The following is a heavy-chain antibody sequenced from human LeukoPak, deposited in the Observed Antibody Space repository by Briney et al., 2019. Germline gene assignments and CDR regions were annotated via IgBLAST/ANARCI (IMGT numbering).Heavy chain of an antibody. D-gene: IGHD2-21*01. V-gene: IGHV3-74*01. CDR2: IHGDGIST. J-gene: IGHJ3*02. CDR3: VRDFIYAFDI. Sequence: GGALRLSCAASGFTFSTYLMHWVRQAPGKGLVWVSRIHGDGISTNYADSVKGRFTISRDNAKNTLYLETKSLRAEDTAVYYCVRDFIYAFDIWGQGTMVTVSS. CDR1: GFTFSTYL.